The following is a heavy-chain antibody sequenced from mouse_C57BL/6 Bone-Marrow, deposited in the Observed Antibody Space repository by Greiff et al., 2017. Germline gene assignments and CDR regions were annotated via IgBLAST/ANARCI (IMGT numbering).Heavy chain of an antibody. CDR1: GYTFTGYW. CDR2: ILPGSGST. Sequence: QVQLKESGAELMKPGASVKLSCKATGYTFTGYWIEWVKQRPGHGLEWIGEILPGSGSTNYNEKFKGKATFTADTSSNTAYMQLSSLTTEDSAIYYCARQGYDSYYAYYAMDYWGQGTSGTVSS. V-gene: IGHV1-9*01. J-gene: IGHJ4*01. CDR3: ARQGYDSYYAYYAMDY. D-gene: IGHD2-3*01.